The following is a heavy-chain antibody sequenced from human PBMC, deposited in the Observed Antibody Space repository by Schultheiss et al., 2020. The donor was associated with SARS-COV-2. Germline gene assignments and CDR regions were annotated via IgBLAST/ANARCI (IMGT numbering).Heavy chain of an antibody. CDR2: IYPGDSDT. Sequence: GESLKISCKGSGYSFTSYWIGWVRQMPGKGLEWMGIIYPGDSDTSYSPSFQGQVTISVDKSISTAYLQWFSLMASDTAMYYCGRAVYSGSSRPFDYWGQGTLVTVSS. J-gene: IGHJ4*02. CDR3: GRAVYSGSSRPFDY. V-gene: IGHV5-51*01. CDR1: GYSFTSYW. D-gene: IGHD1-26*01.